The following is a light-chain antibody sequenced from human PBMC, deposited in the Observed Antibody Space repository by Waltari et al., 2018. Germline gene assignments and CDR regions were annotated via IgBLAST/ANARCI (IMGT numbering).Light chain of an antibody. CDR3: QVWDDDSKHYV. V-gene: IGLV3-21*02. CDR2: DDN. J-gene: IGLJ1*01. Sequence: SYVLTQPPSVSVVPGQTARLPCGGHKIGSNAVPWYQLKPGQAPLLVMYDDNYRPSGIPDRFSGSNSGNTAALSISRVEAGDEADYYCQVWDDDSKHYVFGTGTTVTVL. CDR1: KIGSNA.